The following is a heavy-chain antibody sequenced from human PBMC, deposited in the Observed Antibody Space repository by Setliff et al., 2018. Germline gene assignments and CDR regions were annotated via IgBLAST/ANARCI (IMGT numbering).Heavy chain of an antibody. CDR3: ARDCYGSGSPNTNWFDP. V-gene: IGHV4-39*07. CDR2: IYYIGNT. Sequence: SETLSLTCTVSGGSISGSGHYWGWIRQPPGKGLEWIGSIYYIGNTYYNPSLQSRVTISVDTSTNQFSLKLSSVTAADAAVYSCARDCYGSGSPNTNWFDPWGQGTLVSGSS. J-gene: IGHJ5*02. D-gene: IGHD3-10*01. CDR1: GGSISGSGHY.